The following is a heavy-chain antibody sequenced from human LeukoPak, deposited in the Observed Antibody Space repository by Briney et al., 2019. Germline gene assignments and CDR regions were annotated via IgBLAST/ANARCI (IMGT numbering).Heavy chain of an antibody. CDR1: GFTFSSYA. J-gene: IGHJ6*03. V-gene: IGHV3-23*01. CDR3: TKGTLWFGHYYIDV. Sequence: NPGGSLRLSCAASGFTFSSYAMSWVRHGPGKGLEWVSTISGRTSRTYYADSVEGRFIISRDSSKDTLYLQMNSLRAEDTAVYYCTKGTLWFGHYYIDVWGKGTTVTVSS. D-gene: IGHD3-10*01. CDR2: ISGRTSRT.